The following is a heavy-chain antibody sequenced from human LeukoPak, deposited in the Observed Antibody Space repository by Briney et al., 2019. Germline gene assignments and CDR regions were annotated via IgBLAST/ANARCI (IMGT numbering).Heavy chain of an antibody. CDR3: ARDPMATMGDYFDY. D-gene: IGHD5-24*01. CDR2: ISSSSSYI. V-gene: IGHV3-21*01. J-gene: IGHJ4*02. CDR1: GFTVNINF. Sequence: PGGSLRLSCAASGFTVNINFMNCVRQAPGKGLEWVSSISSSSSYIYYADSVKGRFTISRDNAKNSLYLQMNSLRAEDTAVYYCARDPMATMGDYFDYWGEGTLVTVSS.